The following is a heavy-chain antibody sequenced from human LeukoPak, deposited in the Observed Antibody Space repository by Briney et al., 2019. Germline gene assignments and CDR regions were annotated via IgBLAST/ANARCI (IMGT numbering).Heavy chain of an antibody. D-gene: IGHD3-22*01. Sequence: PGGSLRLSCAASGFTFDDYGMSWVRQAPGKGLEWVSGINWNGGSTGYADSVKGRFTISRDNAKNSLYLQMNSLRAEDTALYYCAREGDDSSGYYYSFAFDIWGQGTMVTVSS. J-gene: IGHJ3*02. V-gene: IGHV3-20*04. CDR1: GFTFDDYG. CDR3: AREGDDSSGYYYSFAFDI. CDR2: INWNGGST.